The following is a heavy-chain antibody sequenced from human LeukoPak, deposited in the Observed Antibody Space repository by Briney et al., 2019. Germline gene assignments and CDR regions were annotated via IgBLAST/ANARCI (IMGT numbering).Heavy chain of an antibody. CDR3: VVPARKHYYYYGMDV. Sequence: ASVKVSCKASGYTFTGYYMHWVRQAPGQGLEWMGIINPSGGSTSYAQKFQGRVTMTRDTSTSTVYMELSSLRSEDTAVYYCVVPARKHYYYYGMDVWGQGTTVTVSS. CDR2: INPSGGST. J-gene: IGHJ6*02. CDR1: GYTFTGYY. D-gene: IGHD2-2*01. V-gene: IGHV1-46*01.